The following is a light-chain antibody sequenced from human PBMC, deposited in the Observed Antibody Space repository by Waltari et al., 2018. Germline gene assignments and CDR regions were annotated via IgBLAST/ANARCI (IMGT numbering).Light chain of an antibody. J-gene: IGLJ1*01. V-gene: IGLV1-40*01. Sequence: QSVLTQPPSLSGAPGQRVTISCTGSSSNIGAGYGVQWYQQFPGTAPKLLIYVNTIRPAVVPALFAGSKSGTSASLAITGLQAEDEADYYWQSYDSSLRGFYVFGTGTKVTV. CDR1: SSNIGAGYG. CDR3: QSYDSSLRGFYV. CDR2: VNT.